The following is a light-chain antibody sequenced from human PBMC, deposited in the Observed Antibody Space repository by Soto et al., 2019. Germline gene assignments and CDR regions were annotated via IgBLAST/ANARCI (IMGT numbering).Light chain of an antibody. V-gene: IGLV1-47*02. CDR2: SNN. CDR1: SSNIGSNY. CDR3: ATWDDSLSGYV. J-gene: IGLJ1*01. Sequence: QSVLTQPPSASGTPGQRVTISCSGSSSNIGSNYVYWYQQLPGTAPKLLIYSNNQRPSGVPDRFSGSKSGTSASLAISGLRSEDEADYYCATWDDSLSGYVFGTGTKVP.